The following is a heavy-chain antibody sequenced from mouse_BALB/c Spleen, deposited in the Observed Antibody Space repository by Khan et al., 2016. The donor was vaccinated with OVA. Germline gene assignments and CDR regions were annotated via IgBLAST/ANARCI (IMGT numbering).Heavy chain of an antibody. CDR1: GFSLTDYG. CDR3: ARQPYYHYNVMDY. J-gene: IGHJ4*01. CDR2: MWGDGTT. V-gene: IGHV2-6-1*01. D-gene: IGHD2-10*01. Sequence: VQLQESGPGLVAPSQSLSITCTISGFSLTDYGVHLVRQPPGKGLEWLVLMWGDGTTSSNSALKSRLTISKDNSKSQVFLKMNSLQTDDTAMYFCARQPYYHYNVMDYWGQGSSVTVSS.